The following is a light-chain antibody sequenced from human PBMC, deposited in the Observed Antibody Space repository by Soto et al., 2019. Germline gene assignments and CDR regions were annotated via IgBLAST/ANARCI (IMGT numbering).Light chain of an antibody. CDR2: KAL. CDR3: QHYNSYSPPWT. J-gene: IGKJ1*01. CDR1: QSISSW. Sequence: DIQMTQSPSTLSASVGDRVTITCRASQSISSWSAWYQQKPGKAPKRLISKALILESGVPSSFSGSGSGTAFPLTIGSLQPDDFATYCCQHYNSYSPPWTFGQGTKVELK. V-gene: IGKV1-5*03.